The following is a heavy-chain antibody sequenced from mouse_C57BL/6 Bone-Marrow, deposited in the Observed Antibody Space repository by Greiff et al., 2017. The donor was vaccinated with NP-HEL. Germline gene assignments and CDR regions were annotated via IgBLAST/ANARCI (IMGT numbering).Heavy chain of an antibody. Sequence: EVKLQESGGGLVQPKGSLKLSCAASGFSFNTYAMNWVRQAPGKGLEWVARIRSKSNNYATYYADSVKDRFTISRDDSESMLYLQMNNLKTEDTAMYYCVRPSYYYGSSYYAMDYWGQGTSVTVSS. J-gene: IGHJ4*01. CDR1: GFSFNTYA. CDR3: VRPSYYYGSSYYAMDY. D-gene: IGHD1-1*01. CDR2: IRSKSNNYAT. V-gene: IGHV10-1*01.